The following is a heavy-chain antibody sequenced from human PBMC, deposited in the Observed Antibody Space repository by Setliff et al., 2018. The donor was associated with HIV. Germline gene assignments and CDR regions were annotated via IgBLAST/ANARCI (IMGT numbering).Heavy chain of an antibody. CDR2: VNADNGNT. CDR1: GYTFTSYA. V-gene: IGHV1-3*01. CDR3: ARDHPGIAY. J-gene: IGHJ4*02. Sequence: ASVKVSCKASGYTFTSYALHWVRQAPGQRLEWMGWVNADNGNTKSSEKFQGRVTITRDTSASTVYMELSSLRSEDTAMYYCARDHPGIAYWGQGTMVTVSS.